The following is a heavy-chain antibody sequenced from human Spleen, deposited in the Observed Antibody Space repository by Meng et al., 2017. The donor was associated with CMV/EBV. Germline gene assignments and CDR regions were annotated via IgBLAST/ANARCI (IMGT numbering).Heavy chain of an antibody. CDR1: GFTFSSYW. V-gene: IGHV3-7*01. CDR2: INKDGSKK. Sequence: GESLKISCTASGFTFSSYWMTWVRQAPGKGLEWVADINKDGSKKDYVDSVKGRFTISRDNAENSLYLQMNSLRAEDTALYYCARDFKYSYGYVDSFYYYGMDVWGQGTTVTVS. D-gene: IGHD5-18*01. CDR3: ARDFKYSYGYVDSFYYYGMDV. J-gene: IGHJ6*02.